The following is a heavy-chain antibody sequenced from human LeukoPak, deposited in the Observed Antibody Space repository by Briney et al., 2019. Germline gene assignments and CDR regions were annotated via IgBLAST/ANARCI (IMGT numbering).Heavy chain of an antibody. J-gene: IGHJ4*01. CDR2: IYYSGST. CDR1: GGSISSSSYY. V-gene: IGHV4-39*07. Sequence: SETLSLTCTVSGGSISSSSYYWGWIRQPPGKGLEWIGSIYYSGSTYYNPSLKSRVTISVDTSKNQFSLKLSSVTAADTAVYYCARKFGTMVRGVQFDYWGHGTLVTVSS. D-gene: IGHD3-10*01. CDR3: ARKFGTMVRGVQFDY.